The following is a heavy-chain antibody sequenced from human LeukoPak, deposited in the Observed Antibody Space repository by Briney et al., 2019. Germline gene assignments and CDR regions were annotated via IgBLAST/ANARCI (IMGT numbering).Heavy chain of an antibody. D-gene: IGHD4-17*01. CDR1: GFTFRTYA. Sequence: TGGSLRLSCAASGFTFRTYAMSWVRQAPGKGLEWVANINQDESEKYYVDFVKGRFTISRDNAKNSLYLEMNSLRAEDTAMYYCMRGHYGDYAWGQGSLVTVSS. V-gene: IGHV3-7*01. CDR3: MRGHYGDYA. CDR2: INQDESEK. J-gene: IGHJ5*02.